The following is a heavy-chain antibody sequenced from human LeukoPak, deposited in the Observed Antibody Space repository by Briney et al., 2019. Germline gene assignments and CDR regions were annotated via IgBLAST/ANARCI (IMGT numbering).Heavy chain of an antibody. D-gene: IGHD3-9*01. Sequence: GGSLRLSCAASGFTFSSYSMNWVRQAPGKGLEWVSYISSSSSTIYYADSVKGRFTISRDNAKNSLYLQMNSLRAEDTAVYYCARALRYFDWLSTSPEYNWFNPWGQGTLVTVSS. J-gene: IGHJ5*02. CDR3: ARALRYFDWLSTSPEYNWFNP. CDR1: GFTFSSYS. V-gene: IGHV3-48*01. CDR2: ISSSSSTI.